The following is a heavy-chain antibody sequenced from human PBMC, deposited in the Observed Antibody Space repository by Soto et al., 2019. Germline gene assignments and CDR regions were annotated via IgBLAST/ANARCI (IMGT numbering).Heavy chain of an antibody. D-gene: IGHD2-15*01. V-gene: IGHV1-69*01. CDR3: ARDGGRHSGGIDY. CDR1: GGTFSSYS. Sequence: QVQLVQSGAEVKKPGSSVKVSCKASGGTFSSYSINWLRQAPGQGLEWMGEIIPIFGTANYALKFQGRVTMTADESTSTAYMELSSMRSEDTAVYYCARDGGRHSGGIDYWGQGTLVTVSS. CDR2: IIPIFGTA. J-gene: IGHJ4*02.